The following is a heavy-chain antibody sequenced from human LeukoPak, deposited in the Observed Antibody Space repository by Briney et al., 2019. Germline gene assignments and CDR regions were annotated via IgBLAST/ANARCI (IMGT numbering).Heavy chain of an antibody. CDR2: IYYSGST. CDR3: ARVGYYGSGSYSGWFDP. J-gene: IGHJ5*02. D-gene: IGHD3-10*01. CDR1: GGSISSGGYY. V-gene: IGHV4-31*03. Sequence: SQTLSLTCTVSGGSISSGGYYWSWIRRHPGKGLEWIGYIYYSGSTYYNPSLKSRVTISVDTSKNQFSLKLSSVTAADTAVYYCARVGYYGSGSYSGWFDPWGQGTLVTVSS.